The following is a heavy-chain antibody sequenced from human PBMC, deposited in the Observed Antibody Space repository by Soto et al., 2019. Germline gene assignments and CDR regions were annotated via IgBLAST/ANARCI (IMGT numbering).Heavy chain of an antibody. Sequence: PGGSLRLSCAASGFTFSSYSMNWVRQAPGKGLEWVSYISSSSSTIYYADSVKGRFTISRDNAKNTLYLQMNSLRAEDTAVYYCARGAGGYYYMDVWGKGTTVTVSS. CDR1: GFTFSSYS. CDR2: ISSSSSTI. V-gene: IGHV3-48*04. D-gene: IGHD3-10*01. J-gene: IGHJ6*03. CDR3: ARGAGGYYYMDV.